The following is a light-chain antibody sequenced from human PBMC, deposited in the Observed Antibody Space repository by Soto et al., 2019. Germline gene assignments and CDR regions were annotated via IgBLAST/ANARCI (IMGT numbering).Light chain of an antibody. CDR3: NSYSGSSNFVV. CDR2: EVN. CDR1: TRDVGAYDY. V-gene: IGLV2-8*01. J-gene: IGLJ1*01. Sequence: QSAPSQPPPPSGAPGQSVTLSRTGNTRDVGAYDYVSWYQQHPGKAPELIIYEVNQRPSGVPDRFSGSKSGNTASLTVSGLQAEDEADYYCNSYSGSSNFVVFGTGTKVTVL.